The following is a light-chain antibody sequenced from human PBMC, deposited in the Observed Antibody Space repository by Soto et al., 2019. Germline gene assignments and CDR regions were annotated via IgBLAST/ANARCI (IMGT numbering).Light chain of an antibody. CDR2: DVS. J-gene: IGLJ2*01. CDR3: SSYTISTTQV. CDR1: SSDVGGYNY. V-gene: IGLV2-14*01. Sequence: QSALTQPASVSGSPGQSITISCTGTSSDVGGYNYVSWYQQHPGKAPKVMIYDVSNRPSGVSNRFSGSKSDNTASLTISGLQAEDEADYYCSSYTISTTQVFGGGTQLTV.